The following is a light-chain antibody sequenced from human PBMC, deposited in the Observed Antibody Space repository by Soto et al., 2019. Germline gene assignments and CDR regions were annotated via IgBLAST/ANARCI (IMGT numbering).Light chain of an antibody. CDR1: SSDVGGYNY. V-gene: IGLV2-11*01. CDR2: DVS. CDR3: CSYAGGNYV. J-gene: IGLJ1*01. Sequence: QSALTQPRSVSGSPGQSVAISCTGTSSDVGGYNYVSWYQQHPGEAPKVMIYDVSKRPSGVPDRFSGSKSGNTASLTISGLQGEDESDYYCCSYAGGNYVFGTGTKLTVL.